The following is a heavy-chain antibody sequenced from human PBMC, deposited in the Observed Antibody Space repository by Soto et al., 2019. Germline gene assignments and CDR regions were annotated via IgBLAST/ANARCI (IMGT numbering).Heavy chain of an antibody. CDR2: IYYSGSAYYNPSVST. J-gene: IGHJ6*02. D-gene: IGHD3-3*01. V-gene: IGHV4-31*03. CDR3: ARGFLEWLSHPYYGMDV. Sequence: SETLSLTCTVSGGSISSGGYYWSWIRQHPGKGLECIGYIYYSGSAYYNPSVSTFYNPSLESRVTISVDTSQNQFSLKLNSVTAADTALYFCARGFLEWLSHPYYGMDVWGQGTSVTV. CDR1: GGSISSGGYY.